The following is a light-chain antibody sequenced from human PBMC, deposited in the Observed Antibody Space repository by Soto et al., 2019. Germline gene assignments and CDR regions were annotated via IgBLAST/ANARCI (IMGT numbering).Light chain of an antibody. CDR2: DDS. CDR3: SSYAGSNNPLYV. CDR1: NIGSKS. J-gene: IGLJ1*01. Sequence: SYELTQPPSVSVAPGQTARITCGGNNIGSKSVHWYQQKPGQAPVLVVYDDSDRPSGIPERFSGSNSGNTATLTVSGLQAEDEADYYCSSYAGSNNPLYVFGTGTKVTVL. V-gene: IGLV3-21*02.